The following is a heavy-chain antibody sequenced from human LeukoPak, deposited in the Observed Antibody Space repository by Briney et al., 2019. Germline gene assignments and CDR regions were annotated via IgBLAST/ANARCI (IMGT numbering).Heavy chain of an antibody. D-gene: IGHD3-16*01. CDR3: AKGKSKMWELSWTAFDY. CDR2: ISSSGSTI. Sequence: PGGSLRLSCAASGFTFSDYYMSWIRQAPGKGLEWVSYISSSGSTIYYADSVKGRFTISRDNAKNTLYLQMNSLRAEDTAVYYCAKGKSKMWELSWTAFDYWGQGTLVTVSS. V-gene: IGHV3-11*04. CDR1: GFTFSDYY. J-gene: IGHJ4*02.